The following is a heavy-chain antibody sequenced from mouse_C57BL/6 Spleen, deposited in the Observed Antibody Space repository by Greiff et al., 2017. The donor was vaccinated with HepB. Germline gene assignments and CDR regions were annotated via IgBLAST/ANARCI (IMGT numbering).Heavy chain of an antibody. CDR3: TPLYQDAMDY. Sequence: EVQLQQSGPELVKPGASVKISCKASGYSFTGYYMHWVKQSHGNILDWIGYIYPYNGVSSYNQKFKGKATLTVDTSSNTAYLQLSSLTSEDTAVYYCTPLYQDAMDYWGQGTSVTVSS. J-gene: IGHJ4*01. CDR2: IYPYNGVS. V-gene: IGHV1-31*01. CDR1: GYSFTGYY. D-gene: IGHD2-1*01.